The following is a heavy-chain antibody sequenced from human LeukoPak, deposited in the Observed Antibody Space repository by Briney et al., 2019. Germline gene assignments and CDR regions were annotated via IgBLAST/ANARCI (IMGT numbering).Heavy chain of an antibody. Sequence: PGGSLRLSCAASGFTFSSYAMSWVGQAPGQGLEWVPALSVVGGSTYYADSVKGRFTISRDKSKNTLYLQMNSLRAEDTAVYYCAKDPYIVVVVAATDGGVGYWGQGTLVTVSS. CDR1: GFTFSSYA. V-gene: IGHV3-23*01. CDR2: LSVVGGST. D-gene: IGHD2-15*01. CDR3: AKDPYIVVVVAATDGGVGY. J-gene: IGHJ4*02.